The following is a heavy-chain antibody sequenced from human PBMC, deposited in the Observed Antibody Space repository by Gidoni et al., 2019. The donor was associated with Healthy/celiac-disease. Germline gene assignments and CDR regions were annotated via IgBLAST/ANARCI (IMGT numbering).Heavy chain of an antibody. CDR1: GGSFSGYY. CDR3: ARDPAVAGFSRYFDL. J-gene: IGHJ2*01. V-gene: IGHV4-34*01. Sequence: QVQLQQWGAGLLKPSETLSLTCAVYGGSFSGYYWSWIRQPPGKGLEWIGEINHSGSTNYNPSLKSRVTISVDTSKNQFSLKLSSVTAADTAVYYCARDPAVAGFSRYFDLWGRGTLVTVSS. D-gene: IGHD6-19*01. CDR2: INHSGST.